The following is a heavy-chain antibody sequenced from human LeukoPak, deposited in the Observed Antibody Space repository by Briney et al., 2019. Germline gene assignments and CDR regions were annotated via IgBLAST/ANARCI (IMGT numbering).Heavy chain of an antibody. CDR3: ARAPVGATRGMPMDAFDI. J-gene: IGHJ3*02. D-gene: IGHD1-26*01. V-gene: IGHV3-53*01. CDR1: GFTVSSNY. Sequence: HPGGSLRLSCAASGFTVSSNYMSWVRQAPGKGLEWVSVIYSGGSTYYADSVKGRFTISRDNSKNTLYLQMNSLRAEDTAVYYCARAPVGATRGMPMDAFDIWGQGTMVTVSS. CDR2: IYSGGST.